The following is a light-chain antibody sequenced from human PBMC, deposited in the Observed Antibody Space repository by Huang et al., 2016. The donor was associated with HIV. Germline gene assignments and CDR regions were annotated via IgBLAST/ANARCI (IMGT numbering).Light chain of an antibody. CDR3: QQRSSWPLT. CDR1: QSVSRY. Sequence: EIVLTQSPTTLSLSPGESATLSCRASQSVSRYLAWYQQKPGQAPRLLIHDASNRATGIPTRCSGSGSGTDFTLTISSLEPEDFAVYYCQQRSSWPLTFGGGTKVEIK. V-gene: IGKV3-11*01. CDR2: DAS. J-gene: IGKJ4*01.